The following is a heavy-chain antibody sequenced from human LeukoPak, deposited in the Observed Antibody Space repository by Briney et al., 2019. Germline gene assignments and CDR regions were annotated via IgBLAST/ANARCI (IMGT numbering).Heavy chain of an antibody. CDR3: ARDQPVDAAAGMGKGGYYYYMDV. V-gene: IGHV3-21*01. CDR1: GFTFSSYS. D-gene: IGHD6-13*01. J-gene: IGHJ6*03. CDR2: ISSSSSYI. Sequence: GGSLRLSCAASGFTFSSYSMNWVRQAPGKGLEWVSSISSSSSYIYYADSVKGRFTISRDNAKNSLYLQMNSLRAEDTAVYYCARDQPVDAAAGMGKGGYYYYMDVWGKGTTVTISS.